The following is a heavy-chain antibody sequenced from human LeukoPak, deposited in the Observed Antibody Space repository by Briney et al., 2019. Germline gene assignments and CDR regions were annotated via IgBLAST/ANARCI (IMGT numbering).Heavy chain of an antibody. V-gene: IGHV3-13*01. D-gene: IGHD1-26*01. Sequence: GGSLRLSCAASGFTFSTYDMHWVRQATGKGLEWVSGVGTVGDTYYLGSVKGRLTISRDNAKNSLYLQMNSLKAGDTAVYYCVRGDVGFDPWGQGTLVTVSS. CDR1: GFTFSTYD. CDR3: VRGDVGFDP. CDR2: VGTVGDT. J-gene: IGHJ5*02.